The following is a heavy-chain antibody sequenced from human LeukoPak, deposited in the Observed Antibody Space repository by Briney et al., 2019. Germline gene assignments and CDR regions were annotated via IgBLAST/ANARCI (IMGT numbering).Heavy chain of an antibody. J-gene: IGHJ4*02. D-gene: IGHD3-22*01. V-gene: IGHV4-38-2*02. CDR1: GYSISGGYY. CDR2: IYQTGST. Sequence: SETLSLTCSVSGYSISGGYYWGWIRQPPGKGLEWIGSIYQTGSTYYNPSLKSRVTISVDTSKNQLSLKLSSVTAADTAVYYCARDTSSYYYDSSGYKEPFDYWGQGTLVTVSS. CDR3: ARDTSSYYYDSSGYKEPFDY.